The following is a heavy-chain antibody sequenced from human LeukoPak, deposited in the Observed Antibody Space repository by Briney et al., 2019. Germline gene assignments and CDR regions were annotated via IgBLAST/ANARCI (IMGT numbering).Heavy chain of an antibody. V-gene: IGHV1-69*04. CDR2: IIPILGIA. CDR3: AKAPPGYYDSFFDY. J-gene: IGHJ4*02. CDR1: GGTFSSYA. Sequence: EASVKVSCKASGGTFSSYAISWVRQAPGQGLEWMGRIIPILGIANYAQKFQGRVTITADKSTSTAYMELSSLRAEDTAVYYCAKAPPGYYDSFFDYWGQGTLVTVSS. D-gene: IGHD3-22*01.